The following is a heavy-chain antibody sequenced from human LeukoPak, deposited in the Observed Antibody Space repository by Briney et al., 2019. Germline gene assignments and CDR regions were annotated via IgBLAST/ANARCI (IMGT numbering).Heavy chain of an antibody. D-gene: IGHD3-10*01. CDR3: ARDGTMVRGVKPVTWYFDL. J-gene: IGHJ2*01. CDR2: IYSGGST. Sequence: GGSLRLSCAASGFTVSSNYMSWVRQAPGKGLEWVSVIYSGGSTYYADSVKGRFTISRDNSKNTLYLQMNSLRAEDTAVYYCARDGTMVRGVKPVTWYFDLWGRGTLVTVSS. V-gene: IGHV3-66*01. CDR1: GFTVSSNY.